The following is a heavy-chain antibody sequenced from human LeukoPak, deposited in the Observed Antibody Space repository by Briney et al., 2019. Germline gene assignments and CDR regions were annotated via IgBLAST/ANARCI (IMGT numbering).Heavy chain of an antibody. CDR1: GFTFSTYA. J-gene: IGHJ6*02. V-gene: IGHV3-64D*06. CDR3: ARKYTSDRSYGMDV. CDR2: ISNNGGST. D-gene: IGHD6-19*01. Sequence: GGSLRLSCAASGFTFSTYAMRWVRQGPGKGLEYVSAISNNGGSTFYADSVRGRFTISRDNSKNTLYLQMSSLRAEDTAVYYCARKYTSDRSYGMDVWGQGTTVTVSS.